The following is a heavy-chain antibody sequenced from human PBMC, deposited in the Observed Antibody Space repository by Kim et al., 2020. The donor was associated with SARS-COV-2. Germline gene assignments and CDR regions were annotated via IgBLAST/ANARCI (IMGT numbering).Heavy chain of an antibody. CDR1: GFSLSTTGAG. CDR3: VYRPIRGARWFDP. V-gene: IGHV2-5*04. Sequence: SGPTLVKPTQDLTLTCTFSGFSLSTTGAGVGWIRRPQGKALEWLALIYWDDEKRYSPSLKAKLSITKDTSKNQVVLTMTNMDPADTGTYYCVYRPIRGARWFDPWGQGTLVTVSS. CDR2: IYWDDEK. D-gene: IGHD3-10*01. J-gene: IGHJ5*02.